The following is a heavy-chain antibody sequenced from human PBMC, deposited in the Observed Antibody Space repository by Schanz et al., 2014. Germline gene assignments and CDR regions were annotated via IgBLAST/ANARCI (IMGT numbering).Heavy chain of an antibody. V-gene: IGHV3-11*06. CDR2: VSSNNIYT. D-gene: IGHD2-8*01. J-gene: IGHJ3*02. CDR1: GFTFSDYY. Sequence: QVQLVESGGGLVKPGGSLRLYCTASGFTFSDYYMTWIRQAPGKGLEWVSYVSSNNIYTKYADSVRGRFTISRDNAKNSLFLQMNSLRADDTAVYYCARDMLRRYGALEIWGRGTMVTVSS. CDR3: ARDMLRRYGALEI.